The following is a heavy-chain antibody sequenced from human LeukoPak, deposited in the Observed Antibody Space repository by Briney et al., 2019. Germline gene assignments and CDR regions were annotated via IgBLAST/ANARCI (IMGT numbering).Heavy chain of an antibody. CDR3: AKILVGSCSSSWYSTFDY. V-gene: IGHV3-23*01. D-gene: IGHD6-13*01. CDR1: GFTFSSYA. CDR2: ISGSGGST. Sequence: GGSLRLSCAASGFTFSSYAMSWVRQAPGKGLEWVSAISGSGGSTYYADSVKGRFTISRDNSKNTLYLQMNSLRAEDTAVYYCAKILVGSCSSSWYSTFDYWGQGTLVTVSS. J-gene: IGHJ4*02.